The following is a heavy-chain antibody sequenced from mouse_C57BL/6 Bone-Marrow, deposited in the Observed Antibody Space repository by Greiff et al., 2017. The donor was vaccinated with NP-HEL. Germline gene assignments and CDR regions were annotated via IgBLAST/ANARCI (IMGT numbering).Heavy chain of an antibody. CDR1: GYTFTSYG. V-gene: IGHV1-81*01. CDR3: ARGVYGYGWYFDV. CDR2: IYPRSGNT. J-gene: IGHJ1*03. Sequence: QVQLQQSGAELARPGASVKLSCKASGYTFTSYGISWVKQRTGQGLEWIGEIYPRSGNTYYNEKFKGKATLTADKSSSTACMELRSLTSEDSAVYVCARGVYGYGWYFDVWGTGTTVTVSS. D-gene: IGHD2-2*01.